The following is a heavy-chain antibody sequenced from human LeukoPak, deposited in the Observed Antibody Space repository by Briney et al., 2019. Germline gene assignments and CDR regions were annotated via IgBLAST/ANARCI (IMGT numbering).Heavy chain of an antibody. J-gene: IGHJ5*02. CDR3: ATDLRSQARGSLP. CDR1: GYTLTELS. D-gene: IGHD2-15*01. CDR2: FDPEDGET. Sequence: ASVKVSCKVSGYTLTELSMHRVRQAPGKGLEWMGGFDPEDGETIYAQKFQGRVTMTEDTSTDTAYMELSSLRSEGTAVYYCATDLRSQARGSLPWGQGTLVTVSS. V-gene: IGHV1-24*01.